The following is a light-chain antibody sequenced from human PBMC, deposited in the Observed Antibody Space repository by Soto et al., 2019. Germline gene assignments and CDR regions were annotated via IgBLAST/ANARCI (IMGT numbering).Light chain of an antibody. CDR1: SSDVGAYNY. Sequence: QSALTQPASVSGSPGQSITISCTGTSSDVGAYNYVSWYQQHPGKAPKLMMYDVTNRPSGVSNRFSGSKSGYTASLTISGLQAEDEADYYCSSYTTSSTYVFGTGTKLTVL. V-gene: IGLV2-14*03. CDR2: DVT. J-gene: IGLJ1*01. CDR3: SSYTTSSTYV.